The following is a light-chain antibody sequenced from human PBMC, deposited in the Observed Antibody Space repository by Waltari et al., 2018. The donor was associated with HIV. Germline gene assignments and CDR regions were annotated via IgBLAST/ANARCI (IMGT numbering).Light chain of an antibody. Sequence: QSALPQPAPRSRSPRQPFNVPATGTNSYIGNHNFFSWYQQFPGKAPKLLFYAVNKRPSGVSNRFSGSKSGNTASLTISGLQAEDEADDYCCSYAGTLVFGGGTRLTVL. CDR3: CSYAGTLV. J-gene: IGLJ3*02. V-gene: IGLV2-23*02. CDR2: AVN. CDR1: NSYIGNHNF.